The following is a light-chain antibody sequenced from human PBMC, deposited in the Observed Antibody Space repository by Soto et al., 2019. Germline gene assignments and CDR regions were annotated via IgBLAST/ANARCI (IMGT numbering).Light chain of an antibody. J-gene: IGKJ3*01. CDR2: LGS. V-gene: IGKV2-28*01. CDR1: QSLLHSNGYNY. CDR3: MQALQTPA. Sequence: DIVMTQSPLSLPVTPGEPASISCRSSQSLLHSNGYNYLDWYLQKPGQSPQLLIYLGSNRSSGVPDRFSGSGSGTDFTLEISRVAAEDVGVYYCMQALQTPAFGRGTKVDIK.